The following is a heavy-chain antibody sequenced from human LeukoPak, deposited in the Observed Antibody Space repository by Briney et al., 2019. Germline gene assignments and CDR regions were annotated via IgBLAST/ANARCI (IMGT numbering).Heavy chain of an antibody. J-gene: IGHJ5*02. CDR3: ARDRASIAASRGFDP. Sequence: TSGTLSLTCTVSGGSISSYYWSWIRQPPGKGLEWIGYIYYSGSTNYNPSLKSRVTISVDTSKNQFSLKLSSVTAADTAVYYCARDRASIAASRGFDPWGQGTLVTVSS. CDR2: IYYSGST. V-gene: IGHV4-59*01. CDR1: GGSISSYY. D-gene: IGHD6-6*01.